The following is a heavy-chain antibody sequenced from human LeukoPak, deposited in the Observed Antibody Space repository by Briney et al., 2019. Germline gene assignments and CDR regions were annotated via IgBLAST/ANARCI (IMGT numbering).Heavy chain of an antibody. Sequence: GGGLRLSCAASGYTFSTYWMRCVPQAPGKGLEWGANINQDEGEKYYVDSVKGRFTISRDNAKNSLYLQINSLRAEDTAVYYCARIYNIDSTVFRPFDCWGQGTLVTVSS. CDR2: INQDEGEK. CDR1: GYTFSTYW. CDR3: ARIYNIDSTVFRPFDC. V-gene: IGHV3-7*01. J-gene: IGHJ4*02. D-gene: IGHD2/OR15-2a*01.